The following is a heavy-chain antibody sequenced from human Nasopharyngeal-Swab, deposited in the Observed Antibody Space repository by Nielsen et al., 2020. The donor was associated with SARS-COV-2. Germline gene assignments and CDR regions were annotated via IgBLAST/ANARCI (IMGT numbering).Heavy chain of an antibody. Sequence: IRQRPGKGLEWISYISPGPGSTYYTDSVRGRFTISRDNSKRTLYLQMNSLRVEDTAIYYCAKLFRGAPIDYWGQGTLVTVSS. J-gene: IGHJ4*02. CDR2: ISPGPGST. V-gene: IGHV3-23*03. CDR3: AKLFRGAPIDY. D-gene: IGHD5-24*01.